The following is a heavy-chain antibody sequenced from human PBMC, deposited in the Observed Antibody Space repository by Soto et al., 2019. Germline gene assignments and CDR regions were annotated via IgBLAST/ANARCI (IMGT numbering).Heavy chain of an antibody. CDR3: ARAPASSIAALSAFDI. CDR1: GYTFTSYG. V-gene: IGHV1-18*04. D-gene: IGHD6-6*01. CDR2: ISAYNGNT. Sequence: GASVKVSCKASGYTFTSYGISWVRQAPGQGLEWMGWISAYNGNTNYAQKLQGRVTMTTDTSTSTAYMELRSLRSEDTAVYYCARAPASSIAALSAFDIWGQGTTVTVSS. J-gene: IGHJ3*02.